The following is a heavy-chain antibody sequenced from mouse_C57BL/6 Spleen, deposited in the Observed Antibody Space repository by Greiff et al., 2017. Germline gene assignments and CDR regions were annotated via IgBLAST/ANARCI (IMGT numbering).Heavy chain of an antibody. CDR1: GYTFTDYY. CDR2: INPNNGGT. CDR3: ARSGDHYYGRKNAMDY. Sequence: EVQLQQSGPELVKPGASVKISCKASGYTFTDYYMNWVKQSHGKSLEWIGDINPNNGGTSYNQKFKGKATLTVDKSSSTAYMELRSLTSEDSAVYYCARSGDHYYGRKNAMDYWGQGTSVTVSS. V-gene: IGHV1-26*01. J-gene: IGHJ4*01. D-gene: IGHD1-2*01.